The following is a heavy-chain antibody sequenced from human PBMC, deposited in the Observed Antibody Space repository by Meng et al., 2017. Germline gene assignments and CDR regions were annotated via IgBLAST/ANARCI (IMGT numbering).Heavy chain of an antibody. CDR2: INHSGST. CDR1: GGSFSGYY. V-gene: IGHV4-34*01. D-gene: IGHD6-6*01. J-gene: IGHJ4*02. CDR3: ARRGIAARPFYY. Sequence: QVPLPQWGAGLLKPSETLSPTCAVYGGSFSGYYWSWIRQPPGKGLEWIGEINHSGSTNYNPSLKSRVTISVDTSKNQFSLKLSSVTAADTAVYYCARRGIAARPFYYWGQGTLVTVSS.